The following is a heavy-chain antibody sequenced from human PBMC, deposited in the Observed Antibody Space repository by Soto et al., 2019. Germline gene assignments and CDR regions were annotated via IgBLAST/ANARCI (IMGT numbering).Heavy chain of an antibody. D-gene: IGHD6-13*01. CDR3: ARDREGRIAAAGNDLWFDP. CDR1: GFTFYDYG. Sequence: GGSLRLSCAASGFTFYDYGMSWVRQAPGKGLEWVSGINWNGGSTGYADSVKGRFTISRDNAKNSLYLQMNSLRAEDTALYHCARDREGRIAAAGNDLWFDPWGQGTLVTVSS. V-gene: IGHV3-20*01. CDR2: INWNGGST. J-gene: IGHJ5*02.